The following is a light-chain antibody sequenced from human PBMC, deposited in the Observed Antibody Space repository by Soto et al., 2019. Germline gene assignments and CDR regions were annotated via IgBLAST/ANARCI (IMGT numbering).Light chain of an antibody. CDR1: QSVSSNY. CDR2: GAS. V-gene: IGKV3-20*01. CDR3: HQYAYSPCT. J-gene: IGKJ2*02. Sequence: EIVLTQSPGTLSLSPGERATLSCRASQSVSSNYLAWYQQKFGQAPRLLIYGASTRATGIPDRFSGSGSGTDFTLTISRLGPEDFAVYYCHQYAYSPCTFGHGTKLEIK.